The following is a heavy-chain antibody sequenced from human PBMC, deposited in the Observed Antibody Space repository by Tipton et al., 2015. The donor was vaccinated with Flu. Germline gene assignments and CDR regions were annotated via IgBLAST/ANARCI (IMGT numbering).Heavy chain of an antibody. J-gene: IGHJ4*02. CDR2: INPNSGGT. D-gene: IGHD6-19*01. V-gene: IGHV1-2*02. Sequence: QSGPEVKKPGASVKVSCKASGYTFTGYYMHGVRQAPGQGLEWMGWINPNSGGTNYAQKFQGRVTMTRDTSISTAYMELSRLRSDDTAVYYCARDYSSGWVGFDYWGQGTLVTVSS. CDR1: GYTFTGYY. CDR3: ARDYSSGWVGFDY.